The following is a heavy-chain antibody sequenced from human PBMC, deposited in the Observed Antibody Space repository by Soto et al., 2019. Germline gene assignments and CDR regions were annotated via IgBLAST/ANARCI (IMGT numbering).Heavy chain of an antibody. V-gene: IGHV1-69*13. CDR2: IIPIFGTA. D-gene: IGHD3-10*01. J-gene: IGHJ5*02. CDR1: GGTFSSYA. Sequence: SVKVSCKASGGTFSSYAISWVRQAPGQGLEWMGGIIPIFGTANYAQKFQGRVTITADESTSTAYMELSSLRSEDTAVYYCARTMFYGSGSYSIYNWFDPWGQGTLVTVSS. CDR3: ARTMFYGSGSYSIYNWFDP.